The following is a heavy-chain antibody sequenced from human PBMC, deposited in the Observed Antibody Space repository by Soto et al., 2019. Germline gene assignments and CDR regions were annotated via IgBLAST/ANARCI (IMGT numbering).Heavy chain of an antibody. Sequence: QVKLVQSGAEVKKPGASVKVSCKASGYTFTSYGISWVRQAPGQGLEWMGWISAYNGNTNYAQKLQGRVTMTTDTSTSTAYMELRSLRSDDTAVYYCASSFLGNRYSSGLDYYYGMDVWGQGTTVTVSS. J-gene: IGHJ6*02. CDR1: GYTFTSYG. CDR3: ASSFLGNRYSSGLDYYYGMDV. D-gene: IGHD3-3*01. CDR2: ISAYNGNT. V-gene: IGHV1-18*01.